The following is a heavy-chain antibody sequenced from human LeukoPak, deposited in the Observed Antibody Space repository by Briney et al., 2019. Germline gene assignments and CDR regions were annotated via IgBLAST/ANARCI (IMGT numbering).Heavy chain of an antibody. CDR2: IYHTGTT. D-gene: IGHD4/OR15-4a*01. CDR3: ARQGDDYGAMDY. J-gene: IGHJ4*02. Sequence: SETLSLTCAVSGFSISTAYYWGWSRQPPGKGLEWIGTIYHTGTTSYNSSLESRVTMSVETSKNQFSLKLSSVTAADAAIYYCARQGDDYGAMDYWGQGTLVSVSS. V-gene: IGHV4-38-2*01. CDR1: GFSISTAYY.